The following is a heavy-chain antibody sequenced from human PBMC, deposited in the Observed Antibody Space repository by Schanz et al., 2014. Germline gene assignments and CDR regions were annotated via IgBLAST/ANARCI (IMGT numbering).Heavy chain of an antibody. Sequence: VQLVESGGGVVQPGRSLRLSCAASGFTFSTYAMSWVRQAPGKGLEWVSAISGSGGSTYYADSVKGRFSISRDYSKNTLYLQMSSLRAEDTAIYYCAKLSSSGRLAGYFDYWGQGALVTVSS. V-gene: IGHV3-23*04. J-gene: IGHJ4*02. D-gene: IGHD6-19*01. CDR3: AKLSSSGRLAGYFDY. CDR2: ISGSGGST. CDR1: GFTFSTYA.